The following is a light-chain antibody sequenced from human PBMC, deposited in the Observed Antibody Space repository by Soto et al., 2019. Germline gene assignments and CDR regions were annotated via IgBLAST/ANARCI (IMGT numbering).Light chain of an antibody. V-gene: IGLV2-8*01. Sequence: QSALTQPPSASGSPGQSVTISCTGTTSDIGGYNYVSWYQQHPGKAPKLMIYEVTQRPSGVPDRFAGSKSGNTASLTVSGLQAGHEADYYGGSYAGSNTDWVFGGGTKLTVL. CDR3: GSYAGSNTDWV. CDR2: EVT. J-gene: IGLJ3*02. CDR1: TSDIGGYNY.